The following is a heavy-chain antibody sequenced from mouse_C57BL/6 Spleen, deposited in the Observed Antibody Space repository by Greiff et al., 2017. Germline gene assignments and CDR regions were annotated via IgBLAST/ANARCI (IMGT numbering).Heavy chain of an antibody. J-gene: IGHJ4*01. Sequence: QVQLQQPGAELVMPGASVKLSCKASGYTFTSYWMHWVKQRPGQGLEWIGEIDPSDSDTNYNPKFKGKATLTVDKSSSTAYMQLSSLTSEDSAVYYCAYDSRYGAMEYWGQGTSVTVSS. CDR2: IDPSDSDT. V-gene: IGHV1-69*01. CDR3: AYDSRYGAMEY. D-gene: IGHD1-1*01. CDR1: GYTFTSYW.